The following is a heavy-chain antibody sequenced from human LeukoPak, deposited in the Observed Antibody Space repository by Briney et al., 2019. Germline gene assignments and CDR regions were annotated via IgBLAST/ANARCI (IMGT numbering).Heavy chain of an antibody. Sequence: SETLSLTCAVYGGSFSGYYWSWIRQPPGKGLEWIGSIYYSGSTYYNPSLKSRVTISVDTSKNQFSLKLSSVTAADTAVYYCARGAGVKNYWGQGTLVTVSS. V-gene: IGHV4-34*01. D-gene: IGHD4-23*01. CDR2: IYYSGST. CDR3: ARGAGVKNY. J-gene: IGHJ4*02. CDR1: GGSFSGYY.